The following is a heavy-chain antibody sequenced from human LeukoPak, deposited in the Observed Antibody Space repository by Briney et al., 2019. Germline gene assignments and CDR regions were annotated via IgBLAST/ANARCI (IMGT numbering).Heavy chain of an antibody. D-gene: IGHD2-15*01. V-gene: IGHV1-8*02. J-gene: IGHJ4*02. CDR2: MNPNSGNT. CDR1: GYTFTSYY. CDR3: ARALRVGRYSADY. Sequence: GASVKVSCKASGYTFTSYYMHWVRQAPGQGLEWMGWMNPNSGNTGYAQKFQGRVTMTRNNSISTAYMELSSLRSEDTAVYYCARALRVGRYSADYWGQGTLVTVSS.